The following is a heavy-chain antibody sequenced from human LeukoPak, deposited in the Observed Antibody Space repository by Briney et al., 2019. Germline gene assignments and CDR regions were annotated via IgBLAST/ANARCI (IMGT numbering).Heavy chain of an antibody. CDR1: GFTFSRYD. CDR2: ISSSSSYT. Sequence: PGRSLRLSCAASGFTFSRYDMHWVRQAPGKGLEWVSYISSSSSYTNYADSVKGRFTISRDNAKNSLYLQMNSLRAEDTAVYYCASSRGYSSGWSDYWGQGTLVTVSS. CDR3: ASSRGYSSGWSDY. D-gene: IGHD6-19*01. V-gene: IGHV3-21*05. J-gene: IGHJ4*02.